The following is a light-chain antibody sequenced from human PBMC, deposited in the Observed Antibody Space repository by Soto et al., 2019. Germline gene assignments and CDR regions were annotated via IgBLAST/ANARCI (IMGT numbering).Light chain of an antibody. Sequence: EIVLTQSPGTLYGSPGERATLSCRANQSISSNLAWYQQKPGQAPRLLMFRTSSRATGFPARFSGSGSGTEFNLTLSSLQSEDFGVYYCQQRSTGPPLSFGVGTKVDIK. CDR2: RTS. J-gene: IGKJ4*01. CDR3: QQRSTGPPLS. CDR1: QSISSN. V-gene: IGKV3-15*01.